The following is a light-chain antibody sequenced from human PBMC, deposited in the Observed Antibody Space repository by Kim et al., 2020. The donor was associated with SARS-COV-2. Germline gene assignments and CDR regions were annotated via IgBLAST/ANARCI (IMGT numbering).Light chain of an antibody. J-gene: IGKJ2*01. Sequence: EIVLTQSPATLSLSPGERATLSCGASQSLSSHYLAWYQQKPGLAPRLLVYDTSIRATGIPDRFSGSGSGTDFSLTISRVEPEDFAVYYCQQYSGSPPYTFCQGTKLEIK. V-gene: IGKV3D-20*01. CDR2: DTS. CDR1: QSLSSHY. CDR3: QQYSGSPPYT.